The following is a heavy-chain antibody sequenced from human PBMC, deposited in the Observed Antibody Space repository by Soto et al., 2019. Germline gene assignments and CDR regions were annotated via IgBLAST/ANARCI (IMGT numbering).Heavy chain of an antibody. D-gene: IGHD1-26*01. CDR1: RGVIYSGRYD. CDR3: ATFLVVGANADY. CDR2: IYDSGST. Sequence: SWCMTLTSALARGVIYSGRYDWDWIRLPPGKGREWIGSIYDSGSTDYNPSLKSRVTISVDTSKNQFSLKLSSVTAADTAVYYCATFLVVGANADYWGQGTLVTLAS. J-gene: IGHJ4*02. V-gene: IGHV4-39*01.